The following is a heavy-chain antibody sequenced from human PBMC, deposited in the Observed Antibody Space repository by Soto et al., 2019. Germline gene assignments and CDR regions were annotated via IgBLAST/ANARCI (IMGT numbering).Heavy chain of an antibody. CDR3: AHSHFEILPGPFDS. CDR2: VYWHDDK. J-gene: IGHJ5*01. CDR1: GFSLTNTGVT. Sequence: QITLKESGPSLVKPTQTLTLTCTFSGFSLTNTGVTVGWIRQPPGKALEWLALVYWHDDKRYNPSLRNRLTIAKDTSKNPVVLTLTNVGPVDTATYYCAHSHFEILPGPFDSWGRGTLVTVSS. D-gene: IGHD3-3*01. V-gene: IGHV2-5*01.